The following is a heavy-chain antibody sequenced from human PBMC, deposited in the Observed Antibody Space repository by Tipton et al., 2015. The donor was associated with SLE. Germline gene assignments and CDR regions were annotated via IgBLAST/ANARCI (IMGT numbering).Heavy chain of an antibody. Sequence: LRLSCTVSGGSISSGGYYWSWIRQHPGKGLEWIGYIYYSGSTYYNPSLKSRVTISVDTSKNQFSLKLSSVTAADTAVYYCARENSSGWYADAFDIWGQGTMVTVSS. D-gene: IGHD6-19*01. CDR2: IYYSGST. CDR3: ARENSSGWYADAFDI. V-gene: IGHV4-31*02. J-gene: IGHJ3*02. CDR1: GGSISSGGYY.